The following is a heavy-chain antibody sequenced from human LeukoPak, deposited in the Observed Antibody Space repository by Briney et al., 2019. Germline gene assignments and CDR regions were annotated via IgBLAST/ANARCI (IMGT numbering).Heavy chain of an antibody. Sequence: PGGSLRLSXAASGFTFSSYEMNWVRQAPGKGLEWVSYISSSGSTIYYADSVKGRFTISRDNAKNSLYLQMNSLRAEDTAVYYCARVWGSYLDYWGQGTLVTVSS. CDR1: GFTFSSYE. D-gene: IGHD1-26*01. CDR2: ISSSGSTI. CDR3: ARVWGSYLDY. V-gene: IGHV3-48*03. J-gene: IGHJ4*02.